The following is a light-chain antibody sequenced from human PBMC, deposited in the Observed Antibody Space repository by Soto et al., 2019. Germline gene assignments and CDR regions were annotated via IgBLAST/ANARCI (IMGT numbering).Light chain of an antibody. CDR1: QSVSSY. J-gene: IGKJ1*01. V-gene: IGKV3-11*01. CDR2: DAS. Sequence: EIVLTQSPATLSLSPGERATLSCRASQSVSSYLAWYQQKPGQAPRLLIYDASKRATGIPARFSGSGSGTDFTLTISSLEPEDFGVYYCQQRSNWPPTWTFGQGTKLEIK. CDR3: QQRSNWPPTWT.